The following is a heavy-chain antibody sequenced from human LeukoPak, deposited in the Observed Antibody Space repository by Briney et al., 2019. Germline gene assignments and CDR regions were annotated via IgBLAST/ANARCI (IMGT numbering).Heavy chain of an antibody. J-gene: IGHJ5*02. CDR3: ARDNSVGDNAWWFDP. CDR1: GGTFSSYA. V-gene: IGHV1-69*06. Sequence: ASVKVSCKASGGTFSSYAVSWARLTPGQGLEWLGGIIPVFGTTTYAQKFQAKVTMTADKSTNTAYLEISSLTSDDTAIYYCARDNSVGDNAWWFDPWGQGTLVTVSS. D-gene: IGHD1-26*01. CDR2: IIPVFGTT.